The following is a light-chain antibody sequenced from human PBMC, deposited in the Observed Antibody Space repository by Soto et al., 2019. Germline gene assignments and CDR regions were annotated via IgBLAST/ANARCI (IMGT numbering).Light chain of an antibody. J-gene: IGKJ5*01. CDR1: QSMSRN. CDR2: AAS. V-gene: IGKV1-39*01. Sequence: DIQMTQSPSSLSASVGDRVTITCRASQSMSRNLNWYQHKPGKAPKLLIYAASSLQNGVPSRFSGGGSGTEFTLSITILQPEDFGTYYCQQSYTTASITFGQGTRLEIK. CDR3: QQSYTTASIT.